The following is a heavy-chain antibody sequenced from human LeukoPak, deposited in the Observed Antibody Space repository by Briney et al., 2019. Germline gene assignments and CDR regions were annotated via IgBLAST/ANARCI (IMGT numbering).Heavy chain of an antibody. CDR3: ATHSAWKFEY. CDR2: IKQDGSQK. CDR1: EFTFSSYW. J-gene: IGHJ4*02. V-gene: IGHV3-7*01. Sequence: PGGSLRVSSAASEFTFSSYWMSWVRQAPGKGMEWVANIKQDGSQKYYVDSVKGRFTISRDNAKKSLYLQMNSLRAEDTAVYYCATHSAWKFEYWGQGTLVTVSS. D-gene: IGHD1-1*01.